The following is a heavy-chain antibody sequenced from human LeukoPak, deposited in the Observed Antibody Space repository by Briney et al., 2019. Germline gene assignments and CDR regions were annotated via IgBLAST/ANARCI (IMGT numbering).Heavy chain of an antibody. Sequence: SETLSLTCTVSGGSINNYYWSWIRQPAGKGLEWIGRIYTRGSTNYNPSLKSRVTMSVDTSKNQSSLKLSSVTAADTAVYYCARGRYCSADICSGGDAFDIWGQGTMVSVSS. V-gene: IGHV4-4*07. CDR2: IYTRGST. J-gene: IGHJ3*02. CDR3: ARGRYCSADICSGGDAFDI. CDR1: GGSINNYY. D-gene: IGHD2-15*01.